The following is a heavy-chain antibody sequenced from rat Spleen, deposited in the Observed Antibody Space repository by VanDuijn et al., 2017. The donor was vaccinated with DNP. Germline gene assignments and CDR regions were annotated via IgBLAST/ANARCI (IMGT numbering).Heavy chain of an antibody. CDR2: ISPSGDST. CDR3: ATHDFHY. J-gene: IGHJ2*01. CDR1: GFTFNNYW. Sequence: EVHLVESGGGLVQPGRSMKLSCAASGFTFNNYWMSWIRQAPTKGLEWVASISPSGDSTYYRDSVKGRFTFSRDNAKSSLYLQMDTLRSEDTATYYCATHDFHYWGQGVMVSVSS. V-gene: IGHV5-19*01.